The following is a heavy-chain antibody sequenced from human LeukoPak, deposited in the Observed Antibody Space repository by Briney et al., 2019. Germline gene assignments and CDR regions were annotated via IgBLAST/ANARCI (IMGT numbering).Heavy chain of an antibody. V-gene: IGHV3-15*01. D-gene: IGHD2-8*01. J-gene: IGHJ4*02. CDR2: IKSKTDGGTT. Sequence: GGSLRLSCSASGFTFSSYAMHWVRQAPGKGLEWVGRIKSKTDGGTTDYAAPVKGRFTISRDDSKNTLYLQMNSLKTEDTAVYYCTTEDIVLMVYASSTFDYWGQGTLVTVSS. CDR1: GFTFSSYA. CDR3: TTEDIVLMVYASSTFDY.